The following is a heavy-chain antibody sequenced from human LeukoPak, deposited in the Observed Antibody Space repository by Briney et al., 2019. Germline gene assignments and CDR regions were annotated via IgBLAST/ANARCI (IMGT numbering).Heavy chain of an antibody. J-gene: IGHJ4*02. CDR2: IYSDGRT. CDR3: AGRVTGYSSGYVY. V-gene: IGHV3-53*01. D-gene: IGHD5-18*01. CDR1: GFTVSSNY. Sequence: PGGSLRLSCAASGFTVSSNYMSWVRQAPGKGLEWVSVIYSDGRTYYADSVKGRFTISRDNSENIVYLQMNNLRAEDTAVYYCAGRVTGYSSGYVYWGQGTLVTVSS.